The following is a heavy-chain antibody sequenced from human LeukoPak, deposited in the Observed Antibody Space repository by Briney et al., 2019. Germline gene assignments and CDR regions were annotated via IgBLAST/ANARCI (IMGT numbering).Heavy chain of an antibody. CDR1: GGSITSYY. V-gene: IGHV4-59*01. J-gene: IGHJ4*02. D-gene: IGHD6-13*01. Sequence: SETLSLTCTVSGGSITSYYWSWIRQPPGKGLEWIGYINNRGTTNYNPSLKSRVTISLDTSRNQFSLKLSSVTAADTAVYYCARVAGDYSSSFLDYWGQRTLVTVSS. CDR2: INNRGTT. CDR3: ARVAGDYSSSFLDY.